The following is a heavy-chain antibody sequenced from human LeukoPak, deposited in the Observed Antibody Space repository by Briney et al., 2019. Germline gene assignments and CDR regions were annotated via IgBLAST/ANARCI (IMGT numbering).Heavy chain of an antibody. Sequence: SVKVSCKASGGTFSSYAISWVRQAPGQGLEWMGGIIPIFGTANYAQKFQGRVTITADESTSTAYMELSSLRSEDTAVYYCARLSQGTQYYYYYMDVWGKGTTVTVSS. V-gene: IGHV1-69*01. CDR2: IIPIFGTA. D-gene: IGHD1-1*01. CDR3: ARLSQGTQYYYYYMDV. J-gene: IGHJ6*03. CDR1: GGTFSSYA.